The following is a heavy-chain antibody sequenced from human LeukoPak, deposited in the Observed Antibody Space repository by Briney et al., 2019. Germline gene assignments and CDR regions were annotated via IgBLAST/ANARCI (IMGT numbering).Heavy chain of an antibody. J-gene: IGHJ4*02. Sequence: PGGSLRLSCAASGFTFSSYEMNWVRQAPGKGLEWVSYISSSGSTIYYADSVKGRFTISRDNAKNSLYLQMNSLRAEDTAVYYCARSLTPRGLDYWGRETLVTVSS. CDR2: ISSSGSTI. CDR3: ARSLTPRGLDY. D-gene: IGHD3-16*02. CDR1: GFTFSSYE. V-gene: IGHV3-48*03.